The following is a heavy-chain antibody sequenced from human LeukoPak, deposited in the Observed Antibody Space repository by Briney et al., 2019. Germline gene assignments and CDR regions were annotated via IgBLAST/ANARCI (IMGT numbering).Heavy chain of an antibody. V-gene: IGHV1-69*13. CDR2: IIPIFGTA. CDR3: AREGIAAAGGGAQGVY. CDR1: GGTFSSYA. D-gene: IGHD6-13*01. Sequence: ASVKVSCKASGGTFSSYAISWVRQVPGQGLEWMGGIIPIFGTANYAQKFQGRVTITADESTSTAYMELSSLRSEDTAVYYCAREGIAAAGGGAQGVYWGQGTLVTVSS. J-gene: IGHJ4*02.